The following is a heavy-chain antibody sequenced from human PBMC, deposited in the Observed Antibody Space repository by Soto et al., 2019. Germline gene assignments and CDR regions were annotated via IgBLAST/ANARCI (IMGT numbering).Heavy chain of an antibody. CDR3: AREQYTLNYAGY. Sequence: VGSLRLSCAASGFTFRNYYMHWVRQAPGKGLVWVARIDSNGRNSVYADSVKGRFTISRDNAKNTLFLQMDSLTAEDTAVYYCAREQYTLNYAGYWGQGTQVTVSS. D-gene: IGHD1-7*01. V-gene: IGHV3-74*01. CDR1: GFTFRNYY. J-gene: IGHJ1*01. CDR2: IDSNGRNS.